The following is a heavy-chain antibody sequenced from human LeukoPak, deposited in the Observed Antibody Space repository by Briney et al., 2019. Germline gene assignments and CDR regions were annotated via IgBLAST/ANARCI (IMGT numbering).Heavy chain of an antibody. CDR2: IKYDGSAK. Sequence: GSLRLSCAASGISFSGNWMGWVRQAPGEGLEWVASIKYDGSAKYNADSVKGRFTISRDNAENSLYLEMNSLTAEDTAVYYCAFSNAFKVWGQGTLVTVSS. J-gene: IGHJ4*02. D-gene: IGHD2-8*01. CDR3: AFSNAFKV. CDR1: GISFSGNW. V-gene: IGHV3-7*01.